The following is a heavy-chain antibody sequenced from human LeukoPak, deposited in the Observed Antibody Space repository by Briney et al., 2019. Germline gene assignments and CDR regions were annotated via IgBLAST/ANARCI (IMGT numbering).Heavy chain of an antibody. CDR1: GYTFTNYA. CDR2: INTNTGNP. Sequence: ASVKVSCKASGYTFTNYAMSWVRQAPGQGLEWMGWINTNTGNPTYAQDFTGRFVFSLDTSVSTAYLQISSLKAEDSAMYYCARDGGGRGVPNNLASWGQGTLVTVSS. CDR3: ARDGGGRGVPNNLAS. V-gene: IGHV7-4-1*02. J-gene: IGHJ4*02. D-gene: IGHD3-16*01.